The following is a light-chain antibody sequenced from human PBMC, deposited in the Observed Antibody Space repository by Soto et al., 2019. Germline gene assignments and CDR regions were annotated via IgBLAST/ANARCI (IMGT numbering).Light chain of an antibody. J-gene: IGKJ3*01. CDR3: QQSQSAPRT. Sequence: DIQMTQSPSSLSASVGDRVTISCRASQNIGNYLNWYQQKPGKAPKLLIYAASSLHSGVSSRFIGSGSRTDFTLTISTLQPEDFATYYCQQSQSAPRTFGPGTKVHNK. V-gene: IGKV1-39*01. CDR2: AAS. CDR1: QNIGNY.